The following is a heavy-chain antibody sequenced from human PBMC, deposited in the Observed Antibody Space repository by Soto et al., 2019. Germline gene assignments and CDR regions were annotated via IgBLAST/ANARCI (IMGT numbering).Heavy chain of an antibody. CDR2: ISYDGSNK. CDR3: ARDLSADTAMVFMDY. V-gene: IGHV3-30-3*01. D-gene: IGHD5-18*01. Sequence: GGSLRLSCAASGFTFSSYAMHWVHKAPGKWLEWVAVISYDGSNKYYADSVKGRFTISRDNSKNTLYLQMNSLRAEDTAVYYCARDLSADTAMVFMDYWGQGT. CDR1: GFTFSSYA. J-gene: IGHJ4*02.